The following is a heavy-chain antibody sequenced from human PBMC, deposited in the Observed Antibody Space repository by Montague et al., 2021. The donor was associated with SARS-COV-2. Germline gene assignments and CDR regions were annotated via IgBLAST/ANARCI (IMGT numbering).Heavy chain of an antibody. D-gene: IGHD3-22*01. Sequence: TLSLTCTVSGGSISSGGYYWGWIRQHPGKGLEWIGYIYYSGSTYYNPSLKSRVTISVDTSKNQFSLKLSSVTAADTAVYYCARVQGITMIVVVIGAFDIWGQGTMVTVSS. CDR2: IYYSGST. J-gene: IGHJ3*02. V-gene: IGHV4-31*03. CDR1: GGSISSGGYY. CDR3: ARVQGITMIVVVIGAFDI.